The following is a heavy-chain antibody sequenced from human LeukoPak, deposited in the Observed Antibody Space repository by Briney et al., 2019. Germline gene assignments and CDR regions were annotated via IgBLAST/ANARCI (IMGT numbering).Heavy chain of an antibody. CDR2: IYYSGTT. J-gene: IGHJ6*03. CDR1: GASISTSTYY. Sequence: SETLSLTCTVSGASISTSTYYWGWVRQPPGKGLEWIGNIYYSGTTYYNPSLKSRVTVSEDTSRSRFSLMLSSVTAADTAIYFCARQVSDYYYHYMDVWGEETTVIVSS. CDR3: ARQVSDYYYHYMDV. V-gene: IGHV4-39*01.